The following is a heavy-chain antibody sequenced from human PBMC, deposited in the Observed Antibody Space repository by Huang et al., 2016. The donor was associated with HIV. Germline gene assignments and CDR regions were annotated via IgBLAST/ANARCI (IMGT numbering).Heavy chain of an antibody. Sequence: EVQLVQSGAEVKKPGESLKISCKGSGYSFSTYWIGWVRQMPGPGLEWMGMICPGDSDTRYSPSFQGQVTISADKSISTAYLQWSSLKASDTAMYYCASTASYSGSYRGAFDIWGQGTMVTVSS. J-gene: IGHJ3*02. CDR1: GYSFSTYW. CDR3: ASTASYSGSYRGAFDI. V-gene: IGHV5-51*03. CDR2: ICPGDSDT. D-gene: IGHD1-26*01.